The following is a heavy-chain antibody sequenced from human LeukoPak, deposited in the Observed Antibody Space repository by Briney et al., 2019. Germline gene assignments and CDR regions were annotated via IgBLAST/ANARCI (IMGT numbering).Heavy chain of an antibody. CDR3: ARDINVVGIAAAEAMDV. CDR2: INTNTGNP. D-gene: IGHD6-13*01. Sequence: GASVKVSCKASGYTFTSYAMNWVRQAPGQGLEWMGWINTNTGNPTYAQGFTGRFVFSLDTSVSTAYLQISSLKAEDTAVYYCARDINVVGIAAAEAMDVWGQGTTVTVSS. CDR1: GYTFTSYA. J-gene: IGHJ6*02. V-gene: IGHV7-4-1*02.